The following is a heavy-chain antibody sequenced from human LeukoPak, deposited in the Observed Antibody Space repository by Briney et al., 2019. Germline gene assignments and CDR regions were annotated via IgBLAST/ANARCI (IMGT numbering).Heavy chain of an antibody. J-gene: IGHJ4*02. Sequence: PGRSLRLSCAASGFTFSSYGMHWVRQAPGKGLEWVAVISYDGSNKYYADSVKGRFTISRDNSKNTLYLQMNSLRAEDTAVHYCAKDSGSGWYGNYDYWGQGTLVTVSS. CDR3: AKDSGSGWYGNYDY. CDR1: GFTFSSYG. D-gene: IGHD6-19*01. CDR2: ISYDGSNK. V-gene: IGHV3-30*18.